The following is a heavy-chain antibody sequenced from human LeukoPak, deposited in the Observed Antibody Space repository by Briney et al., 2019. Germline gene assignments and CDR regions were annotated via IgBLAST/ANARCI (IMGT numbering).Heavy chain of an antibody. CDR2: IYTSGST. D-gene: IGHD6-19*01. J-gene: IGHJ4*02. CDR1: GGSISSYY. V-gene: IGHV4-4*07. CDR3: ARRAYSSGWYGGWY. Sequence: SETLSLTCTVSGGSISSYYWSWIRQPAGKGLEWIGRIYTSGSTNYNPSLKSRVTISVDTSKNQFSLKLSSVTAADTAVYYCARRAYSSGWYGGWYWGQGTLVTVSS.